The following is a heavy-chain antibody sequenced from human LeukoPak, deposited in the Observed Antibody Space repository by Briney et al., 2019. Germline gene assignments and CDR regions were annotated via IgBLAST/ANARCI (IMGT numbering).Heavy chain of an antibody. Sequence: SETLSLTCTVSGGSISSYYWSWIRQPPGKGLEWIGYIYYSDSTKYNPSLKSRVTISVDTSKNQFSLKLSSVTAADTAVYYCARGGTRFDYWGQGTLVTDYS. CDR2: IYYSDST. CDR1: GGSISSYY. J-gene: IGHJ4*02. CDR3: ARGGTRFDY. D-gene: IGHD3/OR15-3a*01. V-gene: IGHV4-59*01.